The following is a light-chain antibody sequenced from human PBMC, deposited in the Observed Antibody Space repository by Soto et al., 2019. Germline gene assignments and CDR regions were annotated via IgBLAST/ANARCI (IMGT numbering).Light chain of an antibody. J-gene: IGKJ3*01. Sequence: DIQMTQSPSSLSASVGDRVPITCRATQRISSHLYWYQQKPGKAPQLLIYEASSLQGGVPSRFRGSGTGTDVTLTTSRLQADDFASYYGQRRYSMPLTFGPGTRVDIK. CDR2: EAS. V-gene: IGKV1-39*01. CDR1: QRISSH. CDR3: QRRYSMPLT.